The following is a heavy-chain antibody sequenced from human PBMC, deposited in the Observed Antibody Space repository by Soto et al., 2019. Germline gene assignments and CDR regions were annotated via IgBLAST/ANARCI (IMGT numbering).Heavy chain of an antibody. J-gene: IGHJ4*02. CDR1: GGSFSGYY. Sequence: SETLSLTCAVYGGSFSGYYWSWIRQPPGKGLEWIGEINHSGSTNYNPSLKSRVTISVDTSKNQFSLKLSSVTAADTAVYYCARGLGEDWGQGTLVTVSS. CDR3: ARGLGED. D-gene: IGHD3-10*01. CDR2: INHSGST. V-gene: IGHV4-34*01.